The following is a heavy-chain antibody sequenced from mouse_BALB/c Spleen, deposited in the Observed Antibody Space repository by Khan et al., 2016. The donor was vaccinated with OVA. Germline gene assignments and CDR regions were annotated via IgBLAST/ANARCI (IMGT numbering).Heavy chain of an antibody. J-gene: IGHJ3*01. D-gene: IGHD2-1*01. CDR3: ATHYGSHFAY. V-gene: IGHV14-3*02. CDR1: GFNIKDTY. Sequence: VQLKQSGAELVKPGASVKLSCSASGFNIKDTYIHWVKQRPEQGLEWIGRIDPPNDDSYYGPKFPDQATLTADTSSNAVYLQLSSLTSEDTAVDYCATHYGSHFAYWGEGTLVSVSA. CDR2: IDPPNDDS.